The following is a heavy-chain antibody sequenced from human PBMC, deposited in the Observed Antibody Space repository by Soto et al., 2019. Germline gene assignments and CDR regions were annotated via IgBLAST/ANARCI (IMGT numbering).Heavy chain of an antibody. CDR3: ARDSVFVYYDSSVSSEILVLAF. CDR1: GVTSSDYY. V-gene: IGHV3-11*05. CDR2: ISSSSSYT. J-gene: IGHJ6*02. Sequence: GSLRLSCAAAGVTSSDYYMSCISQAPGKGLEWVSYISSSSSYTNYADSVKGRFTISRDNAKNSLDLQMNSLRAEGTALYYCARDSVFVYYDSSVSSEILVLAFWGQGTTVPVSS. D-gene: IGHD3-22*01.